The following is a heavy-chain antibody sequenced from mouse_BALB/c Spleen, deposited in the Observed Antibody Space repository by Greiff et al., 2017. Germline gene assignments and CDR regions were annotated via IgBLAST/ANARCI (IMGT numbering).Heavy chain of an antibody. CDR3: ARDYGSSYGWFAY. J-gene: IGHJ3*01. V-gene: IGHV3-2*02. Sequence: EVHLVESGPGLVKPSQSLSLTCTVTGYSITSDYAWNWIRQFPGNKLEWMGYISYSGSTSYNPSLKSRISITRDTSKNQFFLQLNSVTTEDTATYYCARDYGSSYGWFAYWGQGTLVTVSA. CDR1: GYSITSDYA. D-gene: IGHD1-1*01. CDR2: ISYSGST.